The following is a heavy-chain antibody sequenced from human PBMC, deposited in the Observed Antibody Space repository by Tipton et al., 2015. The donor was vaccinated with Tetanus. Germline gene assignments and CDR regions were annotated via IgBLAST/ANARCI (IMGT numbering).Heavy chain of an antibody. CDR1: GYTFTNYY. D-gene: IGHD1-26*01. CDR3: ARDREACDF. Sequence: QSGPEVKKPGASVKVSCKTSGYTFTNYYLHWVRQAPGQGLEWMGMIYPSDGSTSYAQKLQGRVTMTRDTPTSTVYMELSSLRSEDTAVYYCARDREACDFWGQGTMVTVSS. J-gene: IGHJ3*01. CDR2: IYPSDGST. V-gene: IGHV1-46*03.